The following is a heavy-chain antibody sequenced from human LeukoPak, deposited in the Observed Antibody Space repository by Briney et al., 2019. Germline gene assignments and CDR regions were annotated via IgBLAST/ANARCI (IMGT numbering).Heavy chain of an antibody. Sequence: GASVKVSCKASGYTFTSYAMHWVRQAPGQRLEWMGWINAGNGNTKYSQKFQGRVTITRDTSASTAYMELSSLRSEDMAVYYCARDLPGGIAVAGSFDYWGQGTLVTVSS. CDR3: ARDLPGGIAVAGSFDY. CDR2: INAGNGNT. J-gene: IGHJ4*02. D-gene: IGHD6-19*01. V-gene: IGHV1-3*01. CDR1: GYTFTSYA.